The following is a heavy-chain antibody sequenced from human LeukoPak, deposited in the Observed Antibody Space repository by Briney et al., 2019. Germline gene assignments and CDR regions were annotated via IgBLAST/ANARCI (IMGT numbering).Heavy chain of an antibody. Sequence: GGSLRLSCAASGFTFSNAWMSWVRPAPGKGLEWVGRIKSKTDGGTTDYAAPVKGRFTISRDDSKNTLYLQMNSLKTEDTAVYYCTTGVGGYSYGYSDYWGQGTLVTVSS. CDR1: GFTFSNAW. CDR2: IKSKTDGGTT. CDR3: TTGVGGYSYGYSDY. J-gene: IGHJ4*02. D-gene: IGHD5-18*01. V-gene: IGHV3-15*01.